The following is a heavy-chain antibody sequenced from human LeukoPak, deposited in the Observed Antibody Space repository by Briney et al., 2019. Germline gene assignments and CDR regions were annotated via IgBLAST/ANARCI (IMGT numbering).Heavy chain of an antibody. Sequence: GGSLRLSCAASGFTFSSYSMSWVRQAPGKGLEWVSSISSSSSYKYYADSVKGRFTISRDNAKNSLYLQMNSLRAEDTAVYYCARDSSSWYPHYYYYGMDVWGQGTTVTVSS. CDR1: GFTFSSYS. CDR3: ARDSSSWYPHYYYYGMDV. CDR2: ISSSSSYK. V-gene: IGHV3-21*01. D-gene: IGHD6-13*01. J-gene: IGHJ6*02.